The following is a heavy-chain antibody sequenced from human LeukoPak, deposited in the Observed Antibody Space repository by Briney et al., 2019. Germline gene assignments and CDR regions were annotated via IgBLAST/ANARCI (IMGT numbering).Heavy chain of an antibody. V-gene: IGHV1-46*01. CDR2: INPSGGST. D-gene: IGHD6-13*01. CDR3: ARARTHRIAAAGTDY. J-gene: IGHJ4*02. Sequence: ASVKVSCKASGYTFTSYYMHWVRQAPGQGLEWMGIINPSGGSTSYAQKFQGRVTMTRDTSTSTVYMELSSLRSEDTAVYYCARARTHRIAAAGTDYWGLGTLVTVSS. CDR1: GYTFTSYY.